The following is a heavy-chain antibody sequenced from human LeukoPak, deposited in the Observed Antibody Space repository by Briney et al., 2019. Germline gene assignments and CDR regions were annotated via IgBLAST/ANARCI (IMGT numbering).Heavy chain of an antibody. CDR1: GGSISSGGYY. J-gene: IGHJ6*02. Sequence: SQTLSLTCTVSGGSISSGGYYWSWIRQHPGKGLGWIGYIYYSGSTYYNPSLKGRVTISVDTSKNQFSLKLSSVTAADTAVYYCARVSRVVPAAISSYYYYGMDVWGQGTTVTVSS. V-gene: IGHV4-31*03. CDR3: ARVSRVVPAAISSYYYYGMDV. D-gene: IGHD2-2*01. CDR2: IYYSGST.